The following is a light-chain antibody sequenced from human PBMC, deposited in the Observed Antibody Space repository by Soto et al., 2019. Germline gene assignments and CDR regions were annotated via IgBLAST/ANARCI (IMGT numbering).Light chain of an antibody. CDR1: NIGNKS. V-gene: IGLV3-21*02. J-gene: IGLJ3*02. CDR3: QVWNSSSDPWV. Sequence: SYELTQPPSVSVAPGQTAMITCGGNNIGNKSVHWYHQRPGQAPVLVVYDDDDRPSGIPERFSGSNSGNTATLTISRVEAGDEADYYCQVWNSSSDPWVLGGGTKVTVL. CDR2: DDD.